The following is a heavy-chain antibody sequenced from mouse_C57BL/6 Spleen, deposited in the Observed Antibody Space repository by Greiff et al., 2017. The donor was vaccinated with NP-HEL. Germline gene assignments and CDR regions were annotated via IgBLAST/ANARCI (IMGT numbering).Heavy chain of an antibody. D-gene: IGHD2-1*01. CDR1: GYTFTSYT. CDR2: INPSSGYT. Sequence: QVQLQQSGAELARPGASVKMSCKASGYTFTSYTMHWVKQRPGQGLEWIGYINPSSGYTKYNQKFKDKATLTADKPSSTAYMQLSSLTSEDSAVYYFASYGNTALFGYWGQGATLTV. V-gene: IGHV1-4*01. CDR3: ASYGNTALFGY. J-gene: IGHJ2*01.